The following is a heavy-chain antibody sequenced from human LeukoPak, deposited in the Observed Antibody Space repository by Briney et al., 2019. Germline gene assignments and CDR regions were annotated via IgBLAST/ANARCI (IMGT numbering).Heavy chain of an antibody. J-gene: IGHJ4*02. CDR1: GGSISSDD. Sequence: SETLSLTCTVSGGSISSDDWSWIRQPPGKGLEWIGHIIYSRGAYYNPSLKSRVTISVDTSKNHFSLKLSSVTAADTAVYYCARHNGYNLDYWGQGALVTV. D-gene: IGHD5-24*01. CDR2: IIYSRGA. V-gene: IGHV4-59*08. CDR3: ARHNGYNLDY.